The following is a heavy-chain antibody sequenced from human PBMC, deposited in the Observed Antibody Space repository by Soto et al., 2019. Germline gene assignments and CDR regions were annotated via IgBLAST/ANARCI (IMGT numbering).Heavy chain of an antibody. V-gene: IGHV4-59*01. CDR2: IYYSGST. Sequence: QVQLQESGPGLVKPSETLSLTCTVSGGSISSYYWSWIRQPPGKGLEWIGYIYYSGSTNYNPSLKSRVTISVDTSKNQFSLKLSSVTAADTAVYYCARGNYGSGSLYNWFDPWGQGTLVTVSS. J-gene: IGHJ5*02. CDR1: GGSISSYY. D-gene: IGHD3-10*01. CDR3: ARGNYGSGSLYNWFDP.